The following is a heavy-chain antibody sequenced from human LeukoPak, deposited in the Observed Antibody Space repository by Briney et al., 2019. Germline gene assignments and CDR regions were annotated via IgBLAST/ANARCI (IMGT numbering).Heavy chain of an antibody. CDR3: ASQGHHGKIVGTTLSYFYMDV. CDR2: INHSGST. Sequence: SETLSLTCAVYGGSFSGYYWSWIRQPPGKGLEWIREINHSGSTNYNPSLKSRVTISVDTYKNQFSLKLSSVTAADTAFYYCASQGHHGKIVGTTLSYFYMDVWGKGTTVTVSS. V-gene: IGHV4-34*01. CDR1: GGSFSGYY. D-gene: IGHD1-26*01. J-gene: IGHJ6*03.